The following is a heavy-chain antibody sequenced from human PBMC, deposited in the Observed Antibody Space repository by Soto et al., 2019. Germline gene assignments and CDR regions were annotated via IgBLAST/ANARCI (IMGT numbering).Heavy chain of an antibody. CDR3: DFGMSGYSLCLFDL. Sequence: ASVKVSCKASGYTFTSYDMNWVRQAPGQGLEWMGIISPSGGSTSYAQKFQGRVTMTRDTSTSTVYMELSSLRSEDTAVYYCDFGMSGYSLCLFDLWGQGTMVTVSS. CDR2: ISPSGGST. CDR1: GYTFTSYD. J-gene: IGHJ3*01. V-gene: IGHV1-46*01. D-gene: IGHD3-3*01.